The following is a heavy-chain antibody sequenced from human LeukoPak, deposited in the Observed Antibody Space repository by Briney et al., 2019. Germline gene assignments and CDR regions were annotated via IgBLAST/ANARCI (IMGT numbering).Heavy chain of an antibody. J-gene: IGHJ3*02. D-gene: IGHD6-6*01. CDR3: ARPGIAARFPFDAFDI. V-gene: IGHV4-39*01. CDR1: GGSISSSSYY. Sequence: SETLSLTCTVSGGSISSSSYYWGWIRQPPGKGLEWIGSIYYSGSTYYNPSLKSRVTISVDTSKNQFSLKLSSVTATATAVYYCARPGIAARFPFDAFDIWGQGTMVTVSS. CDR2: IYYSGST.